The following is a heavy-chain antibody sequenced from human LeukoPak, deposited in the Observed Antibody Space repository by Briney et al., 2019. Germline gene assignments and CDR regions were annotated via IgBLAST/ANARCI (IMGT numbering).Heavy chain of an antibody. CDR2: ICGSGGST. D-gene: IGHD3-16*02. J-gene: IGHJ6*03. CDR1: GFTFSSYA. V-gene: IGHV3-23*01. CDR3: AKARDYDYVWGSYSFGHNYYYYMDV. Sequence: GGSLRLSCAASGFTFSSYAMSWVRQAPGKGLEWVSAICGSGGSTYYADSVKGRFTISRDNSKNTLYLQMNSLRAEDTAVYYCAKARDYDYVWGSYSFGHNYYYYMDVWGKGTTVTVSS.